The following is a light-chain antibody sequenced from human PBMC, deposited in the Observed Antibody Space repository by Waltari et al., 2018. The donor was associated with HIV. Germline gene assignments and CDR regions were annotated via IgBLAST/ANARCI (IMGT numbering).Light chain of an antibody. CDR3: ASYTVNSTVV. CDR1: ASDIGRYNY. CDR2: DVN. V-gene: IGLV2-14*03. J-gene: IGLJ1*01. Sequence: QSALSQPASVSASPGQSVAISCSGSASDIGRYNYVSWYQQHPDKTPRLILFDVNNRPAGISDRVSGSKSGTTASLTISTVETDDEADYYCASYTVNSTVVFGSGTKLTVL.